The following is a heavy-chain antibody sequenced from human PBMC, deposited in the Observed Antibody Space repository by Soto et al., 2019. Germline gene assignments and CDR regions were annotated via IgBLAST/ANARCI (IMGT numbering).Heavy chain of an antibody. CDR1: NDSIRSGTYY. Sequence: SETLSLTCTVSNDSIRSGTYYWAWIRQPPGRGLEWMGSLSYLGTTDYNPSLKSRVTISKDASKNQFSLKLTSVTSADTAVYYCARDNSGFWGGYCDSWGQGKLVTVSS. J-gene: IGHJ4*02. V-gene: IGHV4-39*02. D-gene: IGHD3-3*01. CDR2: LSYLGTT. CDR3: ARDNSGFWGGYCDS.